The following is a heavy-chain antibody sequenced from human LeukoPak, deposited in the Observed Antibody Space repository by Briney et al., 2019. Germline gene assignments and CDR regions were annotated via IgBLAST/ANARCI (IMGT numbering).Heavy chain of an antibody. J-gene: IGHJ4*02. CDR1: GCAFTTYA. D-gene: IGHD2-2*01. V-gene: IGHV3-30*04. CDR2: ISYDGGDK. CDR3: ARDRPNSYQPGGY. Sequence: GRSLRLSCAASGCAFTTYAMHWVRQAPGKGLEWVAFISYDGGDKYYAESVKGRFTISRDNSKNTLYLQMNSLRADDTAVYYCARDRPNSYQPGGYWGQGTLVTVSS.